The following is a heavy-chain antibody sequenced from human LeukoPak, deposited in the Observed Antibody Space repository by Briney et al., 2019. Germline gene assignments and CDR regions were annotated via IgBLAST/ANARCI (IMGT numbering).Heavy chain of an antibody. CDR1: GFSFSTYG. CDR2: TSSNGNT. V-gene: IGHV3-64*01. J-gene: IGHJ6*03. CDR3: ARARVAAKSGYMDV. D-gene: IGHD2-15*01. Sequence: QTGGSLRLSCAASGFSFSTYGMYWVRQAPGKGLEYVSSTSSNGNTYYANSVKGRFTISRDNPKNTLYLQMGSLRDEDLAVYYCARARVAAKSGYMDVWGTGTTVTISS.